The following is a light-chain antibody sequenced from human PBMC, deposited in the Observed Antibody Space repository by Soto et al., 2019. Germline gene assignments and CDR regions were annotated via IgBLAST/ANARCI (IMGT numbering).Light chain of an antibody. Sequence: EIVLTQRTDTLSWSPGERATLSCRASQVISNTYFAWYQQKPGQAPRLLIYGASFRATGIPDRFTGSGSGTDFTLTITRLEPEDFAVYYCQQFGGSSRTFGQGTKVDIK. CDR1: QVISNTY. CDR3: QQFGGSSRT. J-gene: IGKJ1*01. V-gene: IGKV3-20*01. CDR2: GAS.